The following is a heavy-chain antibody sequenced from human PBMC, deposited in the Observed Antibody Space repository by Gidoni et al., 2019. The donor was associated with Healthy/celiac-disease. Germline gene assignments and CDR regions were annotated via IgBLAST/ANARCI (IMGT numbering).Heavy chain of an antibody. V-gene: IGHV4-4*02. CDR2: IYPRGST. CDR1: GGSISSSNW. J-gene: IGHJ4*02. Sequence: QVQLQESGAGLVKPSGTLSLTCAVSGGSISSSNWWSWVRQPPGKGLEWSGEIYPRGSTNYNPSLKSRVTISVDKSTYQFSLQLSSVTAADPAVYYCARAWGYSSGWYPVNWGQGTLVTVSS. CDR3: ARAWGYSSGWYPVN. D-gene: IGHD6-19*01.